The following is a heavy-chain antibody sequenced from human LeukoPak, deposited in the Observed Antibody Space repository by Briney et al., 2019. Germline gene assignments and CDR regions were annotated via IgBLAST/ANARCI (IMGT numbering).Heavy chain of an antibody. Sequence: PSETLSLTCTVSGGSISSYYWSWIRQPPGKGLEWIGYIYYSGSTNYNPSLKSRVTISVDTSKNQFSLKLSSVTAADTAVYYCAKKGYYGSGSYYQDWDQGTLVTVSS. D-gene: IGHD3-10*01. CDR1: GGSISSYY. CDR3: AKKGYYGSGSYYQD. J-gene: IGHJ4*02. V-gene: IGHV4-59*08. CDR2: IYYSGST.